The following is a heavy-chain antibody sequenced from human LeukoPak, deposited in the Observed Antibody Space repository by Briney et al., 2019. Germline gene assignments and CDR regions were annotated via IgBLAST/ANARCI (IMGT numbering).Heavy chain of an antibody. D-gene: IGHD3-10*01. Sequence: PGGSLRLSCAASGFTFSSYWMSWVRQTPGKGLEWVANINHDAIEKYYVDSVKGRFTISRDNAKNSLYLQMNSLRAEDTAVYYCAKDLSRGRLGYYMDVWGKGTTVTISS. V-gene: IGHV3-7*03. J-gene: IGHJ6*03. CDR1: GFTFSSYW. CDR2: INHDAIEK. CDR3: AKDLSRGRLGYYMDV.